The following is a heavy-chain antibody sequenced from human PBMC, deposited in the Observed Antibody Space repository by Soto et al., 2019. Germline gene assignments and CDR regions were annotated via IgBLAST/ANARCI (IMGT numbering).Heavy chain of an antibody. CDR2: MNPHTGAT. V-gene: IGHV1-2*02. D-gene: IGHD2-15*01. CDR3: ARPIEETDTLYQWFDP. CDR1: GYTFTTYY. J-gene: IGHJ5*02. Sequence: ASVKVSCKAFGYTFTTYYLHWLRQAPGQGLEWVGWMNPHTGATKYAQKFQGRVTMTRDTSIGAAFMELTRLTSDDTAMYYCARPIEETDTLYQWFDPWGQGTLVTVSS.